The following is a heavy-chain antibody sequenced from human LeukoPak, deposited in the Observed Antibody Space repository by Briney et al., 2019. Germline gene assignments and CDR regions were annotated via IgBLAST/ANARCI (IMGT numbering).Heavy chain of an antibody. CDR2: ISSSGSTI. J-gene: IGHJ4*02. CDR3: ARGYNYGHHFDY. Sequence: PGGSLRLSCAASGFTFSDYYMSWIRQAPGKGLEWVSYISSSGSTIYYADSVRGRFTISRDNSKNTLYLQMNRLRAEDTAVYYCARGYNYGHHFDYWGQGTLVTVYS. V-gene: IGHV3-11*01. CDR1: GFTFSDYY. D-gene: IGHD5-18*01.